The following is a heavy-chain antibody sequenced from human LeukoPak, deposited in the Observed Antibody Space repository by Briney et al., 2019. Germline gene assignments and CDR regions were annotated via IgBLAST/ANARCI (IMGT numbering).Heavy chain of an antibody. J-gene: IGHJ4*02. Sequence: PSETLSLTCTVSGGSISNYYWSWIRQPAGKGLEWIGRISTSGSTNYNPSLKSRVTMSVDTSKNQFSLKLSSVTAADTAVYYCARVSRGVRGVKNYYFDYWGQGTLVTVSS. CDR1: GGSISNYY. CDR2: ISTSGST. D-gene: IGHD3-10*01. V-gene: IGHV4-4*07. CDR3: ARVSRGVRGVKNYYFDY.